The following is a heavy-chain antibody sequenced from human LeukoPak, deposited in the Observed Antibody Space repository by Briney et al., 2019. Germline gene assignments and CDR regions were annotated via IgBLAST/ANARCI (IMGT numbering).Heavy chain of an antibody. V-gene: IGHV1-18*01. D-gene: IGHD3-10*01. CDR1: GYTFTGYC. J-gene: IGHJ4*02. CDR3: ARALPWFGEPSHIDY. CDR2: INPYNDNT. Sequence: ASVKVSCKASGYTFTGYCMSWVRQAPGQGLEWMGWINPYNDNTNNAQKLQGRVTMTTDTSTSTADMELRSLRSDDTAVYYCARALPWFGEPSHIDYWGQGTLVTASS.